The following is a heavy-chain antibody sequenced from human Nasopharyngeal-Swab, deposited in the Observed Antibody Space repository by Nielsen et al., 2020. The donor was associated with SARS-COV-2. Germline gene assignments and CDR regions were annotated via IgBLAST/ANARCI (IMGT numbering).Heavy chain of an antibody. CDR2: IDVYNGKT. J-gene: IGHJ6*03. CDR1: GYSFTTYG. D-gene: IGHD4-17*01. CDR3: ARAHGYYHYFDL. V-gene: IGHV1-18*01. Sequence: ASVKVSCKASGYSFTTYGISWVRQAPGQGLEWMGWIDVYNGKTNYAQRVQGRVTMTTDLSTDTAYMELRSLRSDDTAVYYCARAHGYYHYFDLGGNGTALTVSS.